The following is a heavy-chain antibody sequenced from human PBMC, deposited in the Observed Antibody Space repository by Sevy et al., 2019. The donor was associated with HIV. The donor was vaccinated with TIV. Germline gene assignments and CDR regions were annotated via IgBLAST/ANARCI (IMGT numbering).Heavy chain of an antibody. V-gene: IGHV3-53*01. J-gene: IGHJ6*02. CDR3: ARDRHYSYGFEYYYGMDV. CDR1: GFTVSSNY. Sequence: GGSLRLSCAASGFTVSSNYMSWVRQAPGKGLEWVSVIYSGGSTYYADAVKGRFTISRDNSKNTRYLQLNSLRAEDTAVNDCARDRHYSYGFEYYYGMDVWGQGTTVTVSS. CDR2: IYSGGST. D-gene: IGHD5-18*01.